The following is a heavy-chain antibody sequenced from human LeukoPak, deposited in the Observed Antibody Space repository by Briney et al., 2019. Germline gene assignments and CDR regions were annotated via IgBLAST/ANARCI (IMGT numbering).Heavy chain of an antibody. D-gene: IGHD4-11*01. Sequence: ASVKVSCKASGYTFTSYYMHWVRQAPGQGLEWMRIINPSGGSTSYAQKFQGRVTMTRDTSTSTVYMELSSLRSEDTAVYYCARCTTVMYYFDYWGQGTLVTVSS. CDR1: GYTFTSYY. J-gene: IGHJ4*02. V-gene: IGHV1-46*03. CDR3: ARCTTVMYYFDY. CDR2: INPSGGST.